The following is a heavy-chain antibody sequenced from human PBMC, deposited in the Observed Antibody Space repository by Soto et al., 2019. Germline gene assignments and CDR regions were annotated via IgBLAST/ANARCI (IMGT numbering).Heavy chain of an antibody. D-gene: IGHD3-10*01. CDR1: GGTFSSSA. Sequence: QVQLVQSGAEVKKPGSSVKVSCKASGGTFSSSAFSWVRQAPGHGLEWMGGIMPIFRTPDYAQKFQGRVTITADESTSTAYMELSSLRSEDTGVYYCARDKDRQQLGGNYYYIMDVWGQGTTVTVSS. V-gene: IGHV1-69*12. CDR2: IMPIFRTP. CDR3: ARDKDRQQLGGNYYYIMDV. J-gene: IGHJ6*02.